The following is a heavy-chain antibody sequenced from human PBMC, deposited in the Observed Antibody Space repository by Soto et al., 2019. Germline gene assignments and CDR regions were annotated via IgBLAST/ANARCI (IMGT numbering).Heavy chain of an antibody. D-gene: IGHD3-16*01. V-gene: IGHV1-69*06. CDR1: GGTFSSGY. J-gene: IGHJ6*02. CDR3: ARDQESDYYVDGGSQGTYSTDV. CDR2: TIARFGSA. Sequence: GTPVPGSCKASGGTFSSGYISRVRQAPGQGLEWEGETIARFGSANFAQKCQGRVTITADRFTRTLYMDLSSLTSEDTATYYPARDQESDYYVDGGSQGTYSTDVGGQGTSVTVS.